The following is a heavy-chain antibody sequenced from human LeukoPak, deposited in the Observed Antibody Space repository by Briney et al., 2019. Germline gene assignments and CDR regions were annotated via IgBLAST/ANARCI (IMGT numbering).Heavy chain of an antibody. D-gene: IGHD4-11*01. V-gene: IGHV3-11*01. CDR2: ISSSGSTI. J-gene: IGHJ6*03. CDR1: GFTFSDYY. Sequence: PGGSLRLSCAASGFTFSDYYMSWIRQAPGKGLEWVSYISSSGSTIYYADSVKGRFTISRDNAKNSLYLQMNGLRAEDTAVYYCARVPATVTTSDYYYYYMDVWGKGTTVTVSS. CDR3: ARVPATVTTSDYYYYYMDV.